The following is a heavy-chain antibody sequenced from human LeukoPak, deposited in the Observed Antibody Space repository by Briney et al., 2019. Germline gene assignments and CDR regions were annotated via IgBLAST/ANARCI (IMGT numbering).Heavy chain of an antibody. D-gene: IGHD5-12*01. CDR3: ARDGYGGFDY. CDR1: GFTFSSYW. J-gene: IGHJ4*02. V-gene: IGHV3-74*01. CDR2: INPDGNST. Sequence: GGSLRLSCAASGFTFSSYWMHWVRQAPGKGLVWVSRINPDGNSTSHADSVKGRFTVSRDNAKSTLYLQMNSLRAEDTAVYYCARDGYGGFDYWGQGTLVTVSS.